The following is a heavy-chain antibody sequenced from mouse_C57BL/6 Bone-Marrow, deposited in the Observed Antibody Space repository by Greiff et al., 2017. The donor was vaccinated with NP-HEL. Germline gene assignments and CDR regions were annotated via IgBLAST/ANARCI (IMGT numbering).Heavy chain of an antibody. CDR1: GYAFSSSW. CDR3: ARSLDYVPYGRYFSV. V-gene: IGHV1-82*01. J-gene: IGHJ1*03. D-gene: IGHD2-4*01. CDR2: IYPGDGDT. Sequence: QVQLQQSGPELVKPGASVKISCKASGYAFSSSWMNWVKPRPGKGLEWIGRIYPGDGDTNYNGKFKGKATRTADKASSTAYMQLSSLTSEDSAVYFCARSLDYVPYGRYFSVWGTGTTVTVSS.